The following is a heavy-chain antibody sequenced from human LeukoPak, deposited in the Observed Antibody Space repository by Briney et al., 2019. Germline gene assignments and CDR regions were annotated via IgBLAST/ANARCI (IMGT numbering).Heavy chain of an antibody. CDR3: AKGGYYDSSGYSLFDY. V-gene: IGHV3-30*02. Sequence: GGSLRPSCAASGFTFSSYGMHWVRQAPGKGLEWVAFIRYDGSNKYYADSVKGRFTISRDNSKNTLYLQMNSLRAEDTAVYYCAKGGYYDSSGYSLFDYWGQGTLVTVSS. CDR2: IRYDGSNK. CDR1: GFTFSSYG. D-gene: IGHD3-22*01. J-gene: IGHJ4*02.